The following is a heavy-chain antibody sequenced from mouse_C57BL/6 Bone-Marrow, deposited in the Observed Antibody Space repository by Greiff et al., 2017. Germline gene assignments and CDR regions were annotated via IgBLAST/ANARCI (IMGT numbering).Heavy chain of an antibody. J-gene: IGHJ4*01. CDR2: IDPSDSYT. CDR3: AREDDSDGYYAMDY. Sequence: QVQLQQPGAELVKPGTSVKLSCKASGYTFTSYWMHWVKQRPGQGLEWIGVIDPSDSYTKYNQKFKGKATLTVDTSSSTAYMQLSSLTSEDSAVDYCAREDDSDGYYAMDYWGQGTSVTVSA. V-gene: IGHV1-59*01. D-gene: IGHD2-3*01. CDR1: GYTFTSYW.